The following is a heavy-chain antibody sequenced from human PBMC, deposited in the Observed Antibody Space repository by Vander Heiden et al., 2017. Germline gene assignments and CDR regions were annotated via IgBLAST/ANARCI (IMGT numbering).Heavy chain of an antibody. CDR3: ARADFWSGRAYYGMDV. D-gene: IGHD3-3*01. V-gene: IGHV3-33*01. J-gene: IGHJ6*02. CDR1: GFTFSSYG. Sequence: QVQLVESGGGVVQPGRSLRLSCAASGFTFSSYGRHWVRQAQGQGLEWVAVIWYDGSNKYYADSVKGRFTISRDNSKNTLYLQMNSLRAEDTAVYYCARADFWSGRAYYGMDVWGQGTTVTVSS. CDR2: IWYDGSNK.